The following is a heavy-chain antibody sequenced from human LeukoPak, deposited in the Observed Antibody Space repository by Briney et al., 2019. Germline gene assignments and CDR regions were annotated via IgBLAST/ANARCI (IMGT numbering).Heavy chain of an antibody. CDR1: GYSISSGYY. CDR2: IYHSGST. Sequence: SETLSLTCTVSGYSISSGYYWVWIRQTPGKGLEWIGSIYHSGSTNYNPSLKSRVTISVDKSKNQFSLNLSSVTAADTAVYYCARDFFSYDSSGYYYVYAFDIWGQGTMVTVSP. D-gene: IGHD3-22*01. J-gene: IGHJ3*02. CDR3: ARDFFSYDSSGYYYVYAFDI. V-gene: IGHV4-38-2*02.